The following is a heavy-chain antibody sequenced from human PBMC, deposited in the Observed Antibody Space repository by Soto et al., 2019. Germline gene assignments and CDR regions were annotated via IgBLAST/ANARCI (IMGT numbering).Heavy chain of an antibody. J-gene: IGHJ6*02. CDR2: ISAYNVNT. Sequence: QVQLVQSGAEVKKPGASVKVSCKASGYTFTSYGISWVRQAPGQGLEWMGWISAYNVNTNYAQKLQGRVTMTTDTSTSTDYMELRSLRSDDTAVYYCARGGSYWGRYYYYGMDVWGQGTTVTVSS. CDR1: GYTFTSYG. CDR3: ARGGSYWGRYYYYGMDV. V-gene: IGHV1-18*01. D-gene: IGHD1-26*01.